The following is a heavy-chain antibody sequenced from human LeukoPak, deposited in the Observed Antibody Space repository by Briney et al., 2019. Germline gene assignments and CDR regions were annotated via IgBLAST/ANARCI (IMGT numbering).Heavy chain of an antibody. CDR1: GYTFTSYG. Sequence: ASVKVSCKASGYTFTSYGISWVRQAPGQGLEWMGWMNPNSGNTGYAQKFQGRVTITRNTSISTAYMELSSLRSEDTAVYYCARGRAPGITGIRHAFDIWGQGTMVTVSS. D-gene: IGHD1-20*01. CDR3: ARGRAPGITGIRHAFDI. V-gene: IGHV1-8*03. CDR2: MNPNSGNT. J-gene: IGHJ3*02.